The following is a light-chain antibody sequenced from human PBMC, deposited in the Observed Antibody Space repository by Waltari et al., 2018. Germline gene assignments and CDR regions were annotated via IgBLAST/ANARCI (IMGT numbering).Light chain of an antibody. CDR3: QQSRQWPRRT. V-gene: IGKV3-15*01. CDR1: QSVGTS. J-gene: IGKJ2*01. Sequence: EIVMTQSPASLSVSPGDRVTLSCRASQSVGTSLAWYQQRPGRAPRLLVYRASTRASDIPARFSGSGSGTDFTFSISTLQSEDFAFYYCQQSRQWPRRTFGQGTKLE. CDR2: RAS.